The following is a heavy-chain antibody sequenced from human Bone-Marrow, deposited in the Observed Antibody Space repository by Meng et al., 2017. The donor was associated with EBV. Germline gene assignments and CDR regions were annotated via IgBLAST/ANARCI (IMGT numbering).Heavy chain of an antibody. J-gene: IGHJ4*02. V-gene: IGHV1-69*12. CDR1: GGTFSSYA. Sequence: QGQPVEAGAEGKKPGSSVNVSCKASGGTFSSYAIRWVRQAPGQGLEWMGGIIPIFGTANYAQKFQGRVTITADESTSTAYMELSSLRSEDTAVYYCASGGGLVVYANSFDYWGQGTLVTVSS. CDR3: ASGGGLVVYANSFDY. D-gene: IGHD2-8*02. CDR2: IIPIFGTA.